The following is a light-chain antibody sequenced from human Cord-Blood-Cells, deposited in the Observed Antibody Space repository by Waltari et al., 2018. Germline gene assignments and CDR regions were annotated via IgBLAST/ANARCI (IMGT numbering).Light chain of an antibody. J-gene: IGLJ3*02. CDR2: DVS. V-gene: IGLV2-14*01. CDR3: SSYTSSSLWV. CDR1: SRDVGGYNY. Sequence: QSALTQPASVSGSPGQSITISCTGTSRDVGGYNYVSWYKQHPGKAPKLMIYDVSKRPSGVSNRFSGSKSGNTASLTISGLQAEDEADYYCSSYTSSSLWVFGGGTKLTVL.